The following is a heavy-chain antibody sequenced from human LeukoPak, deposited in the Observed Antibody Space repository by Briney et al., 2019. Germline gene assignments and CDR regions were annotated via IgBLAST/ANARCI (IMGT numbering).Heavy chain of an antibody. Sequence: SETLSLTCTVSGGSIGSYYWSWIRQPPGKGLEWIGYIYYSGSTNYNPSLKSRVTISVDTSKNQFSLKLSSVTAADTAVYYCARSKGGYSSNWFDPWGQGTLVTVSS. J-gene: IGHJ5*02. CDR2: IYYSGST. D-gene: IGHD3-16*01. V-gene: IGHV4-59*12. CDR1: GGSIGSYY. CDR3: ARSKGGYSSNWFDP.